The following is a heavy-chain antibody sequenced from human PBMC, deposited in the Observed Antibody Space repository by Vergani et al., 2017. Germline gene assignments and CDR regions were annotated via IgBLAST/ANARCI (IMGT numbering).Heavy chain of an antibody. CDR2: ISSSGSTI. J-gene: IGHJ3*02. CDR3: ARGEEWLRTRAFDI. D-gene: IGHD3-3*01. CDR1: GFTFSSYS. V-gene: IGHV3-48*04. Sequence: EVQLVESGGGLVQPGGSLRLSCAASGFTFSSYSMSWVRQAPGKGLEWVSYISSSGSTIYYADSVKGRFTISRDNAKNSLYLQMNSLRAEDTAVYYCARGEEWLRTRAFDIWGQGTMVTVSS.